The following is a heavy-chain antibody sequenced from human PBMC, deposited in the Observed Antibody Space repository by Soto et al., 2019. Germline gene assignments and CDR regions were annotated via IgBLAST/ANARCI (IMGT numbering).Heavy chain of an antibody. CDR2: ISSSSSYI. CDR1: EFNFINHS. V-gene: IGHV3-21*01. CDR3: AARIEIAGPDAFDI. J-gene: IGHJ3*02. Sequence: GRSQRLCYAASEFNFINHSMNWVRQDTGKGLEWVSSISSSSSYIYYADSVKGRFTISRDNAKNSLYLQMNSLRAEDTAVYYCAARIEIAGPDAFDIWGQGTMVTVSS.